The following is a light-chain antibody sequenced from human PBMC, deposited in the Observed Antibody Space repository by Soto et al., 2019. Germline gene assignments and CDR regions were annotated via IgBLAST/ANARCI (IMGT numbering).Light chain of an antibody. CDR3: LQHNSYPYT. V-gene: IGKV1-17*01. CDR2: GAS. CDR1: QGIRDG. J-gene: IGKJ2*01. Sequence: DIQMTQSPSSLSASVGDRVTITCRASQGIRDGLGWYQHKPGKAPKRLIDGASSLQSGVPSRFSGSGSGTEVTLTISSLQPEDFATYYCLQHNSYPYTFGQGTKLEIK.